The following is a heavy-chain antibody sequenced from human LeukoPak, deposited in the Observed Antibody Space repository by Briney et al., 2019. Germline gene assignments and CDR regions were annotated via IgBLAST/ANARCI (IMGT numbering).Heavy chain of an antibody. CDR1: GGSISSGDFY. CDR3: ASGKGREGSYYYNMHV. J-gene: IGHJ6*03. D-gene: IGHD1-14*01. V-gene: IGHV4-31*03. CDR2: VYHSGNT. Sequence: PSETLSLTCTVSGGSISSGDFYWSWIRQQPGRGLEWIGFVYHSGNTKYNPSLESRITLSIDTSKNQFSLRVDSVTAADTAVYYCASGKGREGSYYYNMHVWAKGPRSPSP.